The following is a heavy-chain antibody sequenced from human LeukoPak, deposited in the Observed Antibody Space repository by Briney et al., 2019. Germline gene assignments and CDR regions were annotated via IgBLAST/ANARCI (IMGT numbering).Heavy chain of an antibody. CDR1: GYTFTSFW. J-gene: IGHJ6*03. D-gene: IGHD6-13*01. CDR3: ARQGAAGKYYYYYMDV. Sequence: GESLKISCKGSGYTFTSFWIGWVRQMPGKGLEWMGIIYPGDSDTRYSPSFQGQVTISVDKSINTAYLQWSSLKASDTAMYYCARQGAAGKYYYYYMDVWGKGTTVTVSS. V-gene: IGHV5-51*01. CDR2: IYPGDSDT.